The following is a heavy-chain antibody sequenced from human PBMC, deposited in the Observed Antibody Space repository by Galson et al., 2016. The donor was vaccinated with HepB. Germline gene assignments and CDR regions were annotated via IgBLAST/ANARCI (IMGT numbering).Heavy chain of an antibody. D-gene: IGHD6-6*01. V-gene: IGHV1-69*04. CDR1: GGTFSSYT. CDR2: IIPILGIA. CDR3: ARDDGAARPYYYGMDV. Sequence: SVKVSCKASGGTFSSYTISWVRQAPGQGLEWMGRIIPILGIANCAQKFQGRVTITADESTSTAYMELSSLRSEDTAVYYCARDDGAARPYYYGMDVWGKGPTVTVAS. J-gene: IGHJ6*04.